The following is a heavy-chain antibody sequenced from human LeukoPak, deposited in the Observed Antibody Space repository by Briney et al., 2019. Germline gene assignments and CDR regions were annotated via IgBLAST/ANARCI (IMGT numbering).Heavy chain of an antibody. Sequence: PSETLSLTCAVYGGSFSGYYWSWIRQPPGKGLEWIGEINHSGSTSYNPSLKSRVTISVDTSKNQFSLKLSSVTAADTAVYYCARGRRLRYWGQGTLVTVSS. CDR1: GGSFSGYY. J-gene: IGHJ4*02. CDR3: ARGRRLRY. CDR2: INHSGST. V-gene: IGHV4-34*01.